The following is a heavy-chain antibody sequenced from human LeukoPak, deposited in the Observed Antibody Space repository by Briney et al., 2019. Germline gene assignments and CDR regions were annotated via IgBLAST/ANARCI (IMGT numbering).Heavy chain of an antibody. Sequence: SETLSLTCAVYGGSFSGYYWSWIRQPPGKGLEWIGEINHSGSTNYNPSLKSRVTISVDTSRNQFSLQLNSVTPEDTAVYYCARNRNWGSDYWGQGTLVTVSS. CDR1: GGSFSGYY. D-gene: IGHD7-27*01. V-gene: IGHV4-34*01. CDR3: ARNRNWGSDY. CDR2: INHSGST. J-gene: IGHJ4*01.